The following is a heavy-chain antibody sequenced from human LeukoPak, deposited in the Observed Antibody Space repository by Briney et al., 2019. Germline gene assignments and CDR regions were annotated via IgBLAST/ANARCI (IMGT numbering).Heavy chain of an antibody. CDR3: TKVSTTGVGGRRYFDQ. CDR1: GFTSNGYV. J-gene: IGHJ4*02. CDR2: IDTAGDS. V-gene: IGHV3-13*01. Sequence: RGSLRDSCAESGFTSNGYVIHWVRQATGKGLEWVSGIDTAGDSHYLGSVKGRFTISRENAKNSVYLQMNSLRAEDTAVYYCTKVSTTGVGGRRYFDQWGQGTQVTVSS. D-gene: IGHD1-1*01.